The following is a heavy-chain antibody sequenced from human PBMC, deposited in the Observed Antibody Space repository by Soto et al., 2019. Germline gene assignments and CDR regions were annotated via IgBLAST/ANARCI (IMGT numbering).Heavy chain of an antibody. CDR1: GGTFSSYA. J-gene: IGHJ6*02. D-gene: IGHD1-7*01. V-gene: IGHV1-69*06. Sequence: QVQLVQSGAEVKKPGSSVKVSCKASGGTFSSYAISWVRQAPGKGLEWMGGIIPIFGTANYAQKFQGRVTITADKSTSTAYMELSSLRSEDTAVYYCARENAGTTLYSSGMDVWGQGTTVTVSS. CDR2: IIPIFGTA. CDR3: ARENAGTTLYSSGMDV.